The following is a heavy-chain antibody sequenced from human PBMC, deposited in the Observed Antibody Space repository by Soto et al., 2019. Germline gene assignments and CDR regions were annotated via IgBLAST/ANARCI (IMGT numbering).Heavy chain of an antibody. Sequence: QVQLVQSGAEVKKPGASVKVSCKASGYTFTSYYMHWVRQAPGQGLEWMGIINPSGGSTSYAQKYQGRDTMIRDTSTSTGYMELSSLRSEDTAVYYCGRPLRVDGTFRGYYYGMDVWGQGTTVTVSS. D-gene: IGHD3-16*01. CDR2: INPSGGST. CDR3: GRPLRVDGTFRGYYYGMDV. V-gene: IGHV1-46*01. J-gene: IGHJ6*02. CDR1: GYTFTSYY.